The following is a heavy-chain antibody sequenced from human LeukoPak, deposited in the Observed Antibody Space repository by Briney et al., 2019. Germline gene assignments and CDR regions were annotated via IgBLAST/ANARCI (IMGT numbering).Heavy chain of an antibody. D-gene: IGHD5-18*01. CDR3: ARTGGYSYGFLDY. CDR1: GGSVSSGSYY. J-gene: IGHJ4*02. CDR2: IYYSGST. Sequence: SETLSLTCAVYGGSVSSGSYYWSWIRQPPGKGLEWIGYIYYSGSTNYNPSLKSRVTISVDTSKNQFSLKLSSVTAADTAVYYCARTGGYSYGFLDYWGQGTLVTVSS. V-gene: IGHV4-61*01.